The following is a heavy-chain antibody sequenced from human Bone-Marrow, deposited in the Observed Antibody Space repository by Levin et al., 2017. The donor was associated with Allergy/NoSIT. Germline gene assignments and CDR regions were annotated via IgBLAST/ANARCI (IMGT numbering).Heavy chain of an antibody. CDR2: VYAGDSDT. D-gene: IGHD4/OR15-4a*01. CDR3: ARRAPLAYDAFDI. J-gene: IGHJ3*02. V-gene: IGHV5-51*01. CDR1: GYTFSSYW. Sequence: NLGESLKISCQGSGYTFSSYWIAWVRQMPGKGLEWIGIVYAGDSDTRYSPSFEGQVTMSVDKSIRTAYLQWSSLKASDTAMFYCARRAPLAYDAFDIWGQGTMVTVSS.